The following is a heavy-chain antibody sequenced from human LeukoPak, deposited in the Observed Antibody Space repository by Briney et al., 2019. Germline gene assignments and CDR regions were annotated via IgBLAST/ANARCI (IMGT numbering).Heavy chain of an antibody. CDR3: ARHLYDSSIYFDY. CDR2: IYYSGST. CDR1: GFPSSTYA. V-gene: IGHV4-59*08. J-gene: IGHJ4*02. D-gene: IGHD3-22*01. Sequence: GSLRLSCAASGFPSSTYAMSWVRQAPGKGLEWIGYIYYSGSTNYNPSLKSRVTISVDTSKNQFSLKLSSVTAADTAVYYCARHLYDSSIYFDYWGQGTLVTVSS.